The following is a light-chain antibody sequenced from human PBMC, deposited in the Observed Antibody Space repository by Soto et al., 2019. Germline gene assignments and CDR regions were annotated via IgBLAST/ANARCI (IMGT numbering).Light chain of an antibody. CDR3: SSYTSSSTLV. CDR1: SSDVGGYNY. CDR2: DVS. V-gene: IGLV2-14*01. J-gene: IGLJ3*02. Sequence: QSVLTQPASVSGSPGQSITISCTGSSSDVGGYNYVSWYQQHPGKAPKLMIYDVSNRPSGVSNRFSGSKSGNMASLTISGLQAEDEADYYCSSYTSSSTLVFGGGTXXTXL.